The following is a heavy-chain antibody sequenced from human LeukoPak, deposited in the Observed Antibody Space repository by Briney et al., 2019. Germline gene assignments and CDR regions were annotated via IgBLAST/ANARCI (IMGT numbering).Heavy chain of an antibody. CDR2: IYHSGNT. J-gene: IGHJ5*02. V-gene: IGHV4-30-4*01. CDR3: ARDPVGRYCTNGVCYSGWFDP. CDR1: GGSISSGDYY. Sequence: PSQTLSLTCSVSGGSISSGDYYWSWIRQPPGKGLEWIGYIYHSGNTYYNPSLRSRVTVSVDSSKSQFSLKLSSLTAADTAVYYCARDPVGRYCTNGVCYSGWFDPWGQGTLVTVSS. D-gene: IGHD2-8*01.